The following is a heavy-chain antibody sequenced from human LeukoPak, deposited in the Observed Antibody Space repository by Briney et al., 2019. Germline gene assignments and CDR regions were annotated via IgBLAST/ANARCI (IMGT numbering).Heavy chain of an antibody. V-gene: IGHV5-51*01. J-gene: IGHJ4*02. CDR1: GYSFTTYW. CDR2: IYPRDSDT. D-gene: IGHD6-19*01. CDR3: ARRGSGWYVDY. Sequence: ASVKVSCKGSGYSFTTYWIGWVRQMPGKGLEWMGIIYPRDSDTRYSPSFQGQVTISADKSVSTAYLQWSSLKGSDTAMYYCARRGSGWYVDYWGQGTLVTVSS.